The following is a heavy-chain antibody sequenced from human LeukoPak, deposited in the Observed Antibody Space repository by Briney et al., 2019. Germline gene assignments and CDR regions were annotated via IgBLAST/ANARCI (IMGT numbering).Heavy chain of an antibody. CDR2: IYSGGST. D-gene: IGHD2-2*01. CDR1: GFTVSSNY. V-gene: IGHV3-53*01. Sequence: PGGSLRLSCAASGFTVSSNYMSWVRQAPGKGLDWVSVIYSGGSTYYADSVKGRFTISRDNSKNTLYLQMNSLRAEDTAVYYCARELRYCSSTSCLDWFDPWGQGTLVTVSS. CDR3: ARELRYCSSTSCLDWFDP. J-gene: IGHJ5*02.